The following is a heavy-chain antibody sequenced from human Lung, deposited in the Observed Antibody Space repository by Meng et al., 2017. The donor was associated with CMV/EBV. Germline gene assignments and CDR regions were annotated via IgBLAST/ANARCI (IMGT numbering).Heavy chain of an antibody. CDR3: ARDNWNYDQKLFDY. Sequence: SETLSLXGTVSGYSISSGYYWGWIRQPPGKGLEWIGSIHHSGSTYYNPSLKSRVTISVDTSKNQFSLKLSSVTAADMAVYYCARDNWNYDQKLFDYWGQGXLVTVSS. J-gene: IGHJ4*02. CDR1: GYSISSGYY. D-gene: IGHD1-7*01. V-gene: IGHV4-38-2*02. CDR2: IHHSGST.